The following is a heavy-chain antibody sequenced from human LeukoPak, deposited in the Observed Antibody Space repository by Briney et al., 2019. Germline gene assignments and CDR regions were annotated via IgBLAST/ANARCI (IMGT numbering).Heavy chain of an antibody. CDR1: GFTFSSYA. CDR2: ISGSGGST. V-gene: IGHV3-23*01. D-gene: IGHD6-19*01. CDR3: AKDDTSSGWYFLDY. Sequence: GGSLRLSCAASGFTFSSYAMSWVRQAPGKGLEWVSAISGSGGSTYYADSVKGRFTISRDNSKNTLYLQMNSLRAEDTAVYYCAKDDTSSGWYFLDYWGQGTLVTVSS. J-gene: IGHJ4*02.